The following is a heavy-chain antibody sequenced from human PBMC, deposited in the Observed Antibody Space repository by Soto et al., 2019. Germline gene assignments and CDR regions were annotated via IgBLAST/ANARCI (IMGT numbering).Heavy chain of an antibody. J-gene: IGHJ4*02. CDR1: GFTASSYA. Sequence: LRLSCAASGFTASSYAMSWVRQAPGKGLEWVSGFSGSGGATFYADSVKGRFTISRDSSKNTVYLHMNRLRAEDTAVYYCAKAGGDYWGQGTLVTVSS. CDR2: FSGSGGAT. D-gene: IGHD3-10*01. CDR3: AKAGGDY. V-gene: IGHV3-23*01.